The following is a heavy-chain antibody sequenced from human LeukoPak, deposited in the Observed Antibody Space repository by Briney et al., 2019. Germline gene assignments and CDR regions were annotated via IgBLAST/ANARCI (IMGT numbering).Heavy chain of an antibody. CDR1: GDSSSNSIYY. Sequence: SETLSLTCTVSGDSSSNSIYYWGWIRQPPGKGLEWVGSIDYSGRTYYNPSLKSRATISIDTSKNQFSLKLNSVTAADTAVYYCAREYTLYRSGWFLDYWGQGTVVTVSS. CDR2: IDYSGRT. V-gene: IGHV4-39*07. J-gene: IGHJ4*02. CDR3: AREYTLYRSGWFLDY. D-gene: IGHD6-19*01.